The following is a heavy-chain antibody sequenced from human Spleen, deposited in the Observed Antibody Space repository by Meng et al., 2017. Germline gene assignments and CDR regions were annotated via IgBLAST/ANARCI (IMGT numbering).Heavy chain of an antibody. J-gene: IGHJ3*02. CDR3: ARYPLHIVGAFDI. CDR2: INPNSGDT. V-gene: IGHV1-2*02. CDR1: GYIFIGYS. Sequence: ASVKVSCKAAGYIFIGYSIHWVRQAPGQGLEWMAWINPNSGDTNSAQKFQGRVTMTTDTSTSTAYMELSRLRSDDTAVYYCARYPLHIVGAFDIWGQGTMVTVSS. D-gene: IGHD3-22*01.